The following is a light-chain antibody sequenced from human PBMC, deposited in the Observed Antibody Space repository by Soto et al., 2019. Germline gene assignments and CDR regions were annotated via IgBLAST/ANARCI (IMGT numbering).Light chain of an antibody. CDR1: QSISSY. V-gene: IGKV1-39*01. J-gene: IGKJ5*01. CDR3: QQSYSTPL. Sequence: IQLTQSPSYMATSVCDSVTSTCRASQSISSYLNWYQQKPGKAPKLLIYAASSLQSGVPSRFSGSGSGTDFTLTISSLQPDDFATYYRQQSYSTPLFGKGTRLEIK. CDR2: AAS.